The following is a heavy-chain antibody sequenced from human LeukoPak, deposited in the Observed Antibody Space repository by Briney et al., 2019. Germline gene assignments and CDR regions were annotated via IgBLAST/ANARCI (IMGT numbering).Heavy chain of an antibody. J-gene: IGHJ4*02. Sequence: PGGSLRLSCAASGFPFSTYGMHWVRQAPGRGLEWVAFIWYDGSNKYYADSVKGRFTISTDNSKNTLYLQMNSLRVEDTAVYYCGKDLSYYDSSGSGPDYWGQGTLVTVSS. V-gene: IGHV3-30*02. CDR1: GFPFSTYG. CDR2: IWYDGSNK. CDR3: GKDLSYYDSSGSGPDY. D-gene: IGHD3-22*01.